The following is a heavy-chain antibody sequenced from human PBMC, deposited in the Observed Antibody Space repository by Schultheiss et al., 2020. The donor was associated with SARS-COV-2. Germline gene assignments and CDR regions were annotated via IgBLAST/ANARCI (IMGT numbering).Heavy chain of an antibody. CDR2: ISYDGSNK. Sequence: GGSLRLSCAASGFTFDDYAMHWVRQAPGKGLEWVVVISYDGSNKYYADSVKGRFTISRDNSKNTLYLQMNSLRAEDTAVYYCAKDGGDVVAVPAATYYYQYMDVWGKGTTVTVSS. CDR3: AKDGGDVVAVPAATYYYQYMDV. J-gene: IGHJ6*03. CDR1: GFTFDDYA. D-gene: IGHD2-2*01. V-gene: IGHV3-30*18.